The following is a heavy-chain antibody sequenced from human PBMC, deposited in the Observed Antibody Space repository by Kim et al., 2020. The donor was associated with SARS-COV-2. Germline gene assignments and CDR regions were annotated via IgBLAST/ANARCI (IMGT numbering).Heavy chain of an antibody. V-gene: IGHV7-4-1*02. CDR3: VRDVHGGTQHFEY. J-gene: IGHJ4*02. CDR1: GYTFVDYT. D-gene: IGHD4-17*01. CDR2: INTETGNP. Sequence: ASVKVSCKASGYTFVDYTINWVRQAPGQGLEWMGWINTETGNPTYAQGFTGRFVFSADTAVTTAYLQISNLKAEDSAMYYCVRDVHGGTQHFEYWGQGTLVTVSS.